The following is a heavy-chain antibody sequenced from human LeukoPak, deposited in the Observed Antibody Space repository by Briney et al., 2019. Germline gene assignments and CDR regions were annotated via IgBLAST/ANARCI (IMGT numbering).Heavy chain of an antibody. J-gene: IGHJ4*02. Sequence: ASVKVSCKASGYTFTSYGISWVRQAPGQGLEWMGWISAYNSNTNYAQKLQGRVTMTTDTSTSTAYMELRSLRSDDTAVYYCARMGIAGIVGATTFDYWGQGTLVTVSS. V-gene: IGHV1-18*01. D-gene: IGHD1-26*01. CDR2: ISAYNSNT. CDR3: ARMGIAGIVGATTFDY. CDR1: GYTFTSYG.